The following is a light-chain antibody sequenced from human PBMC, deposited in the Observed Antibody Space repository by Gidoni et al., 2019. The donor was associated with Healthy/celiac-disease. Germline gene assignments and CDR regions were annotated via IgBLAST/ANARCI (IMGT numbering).Light chain of an antibody. J-gene: IGKJ5*01. CDR1: QSVSSY. CDR2: DAY. Sequence: EIVLTPSPATLSLSPGERATLSCRASQSVSSYLAWYQQKPGQAPRLLIYDAYNRATGIPARFRGSGSATDFTLTISRLEPEDFAVYYCQQRSNWRTFGQGTRLEIK. V-gene: IGKV3-11*01. CDR3: QQRSNWRT.